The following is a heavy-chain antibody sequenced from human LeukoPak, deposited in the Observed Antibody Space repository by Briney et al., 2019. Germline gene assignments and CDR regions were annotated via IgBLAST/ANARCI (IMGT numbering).Heavy chain of an antibody. CDR3: ARYYIEGRCFDY. CDR2: IIPIFGTA. J-gene: IGHJ4*02. CDR1: GGTFSSYA. D-gene: IGHD3-10*01. Sequence: WASVKVSCKASGGTFSSYAISWVRQAPGQGLEWMGGIIPIFGTANYAQKFQGRVTMTRDTSIRTAYMELSRLRSDDTAMYYCARYYIEGRCFDYWGQGTLVTVSS. V-gene: IGHV1-69*05.